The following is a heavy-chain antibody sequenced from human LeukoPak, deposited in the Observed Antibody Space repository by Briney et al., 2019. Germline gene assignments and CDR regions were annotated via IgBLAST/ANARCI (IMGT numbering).Heavy chain of an antibody. J-gene: IGHJ4*02. CDR3: ARDRIMITFGENYFDY. CDR2: ISSSSSTI. D-gene: IGHD3-16*01. V-gene: IGHV3-48*01. CDR1: GFTFSSYS. Sequence: GGSLRLSCAASGFTFSSYSMNWVRQAPGKGLEWVSYISSSSSTIYYADSVKGRFTISRDNSKNTLYLQMNSLRAEDTAVYYCARDRIMITFGENYFDYWGQGTLVTVSS.